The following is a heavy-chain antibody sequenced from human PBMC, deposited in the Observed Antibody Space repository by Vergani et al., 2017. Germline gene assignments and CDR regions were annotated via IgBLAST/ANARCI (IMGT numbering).Heavy chain of an antibody. CDR3: VRDPDYSTFDS. CDR1: GFSFTTYA. D-gene: IGHD4-11*01. V-gene: IGHV3-23*01. J-gene: IGHJ4*02. CDR2: INTNGDYT. Sequence: EVQLLESGGDLVQPGGSLRLSCAASGFSFTTYAMSWVRQAPGKGLEWVSTINTNGDYTRYGDSVKGRFTISRDNARNLLFLQMNSLRADDSALYFCVRDPDYSTFDSWGQGTLVTVS.